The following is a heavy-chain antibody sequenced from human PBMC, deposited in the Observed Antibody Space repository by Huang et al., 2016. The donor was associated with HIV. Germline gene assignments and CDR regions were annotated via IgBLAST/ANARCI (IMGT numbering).Heavy chain of an antibody. Sequence: QVQLVQSGAEVKKPGASVKVSCQASGYSFTTYALHWVCQAPGHRLEWMGWINPGTGNTNDSQKFQGRVTITRDTSASTVYMEVSSLTFEDTAVYYCAREFVIFGAPLWPAYWGQGTLISVSS. CDR3: AREFVIFGAPLWPAY. D-gene: IGHD2-21*01. CDR2: INPGTGNT. J-gene: IGHJ4*02. V-gene: IGHV1-3*01. CDR1: GYSFTTYA.